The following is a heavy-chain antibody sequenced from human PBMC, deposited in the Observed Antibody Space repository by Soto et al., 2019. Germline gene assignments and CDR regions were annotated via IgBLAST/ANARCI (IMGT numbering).Heavy chain of an antibody. CDR1: GGSISSSSYY. J-gene: IGHJ4*02. CDR2: IYYSGST. Sequence: SETLSLTCTVSGGSISSSSYYWGWIRQPPGKGLEWIGSIYYSGSTYYNPSLKSRVTISVDTSKNQFSLKLSSVTAADTAVYYCARRRRNWSVYYFDYWGQGTLVTVSS. V-gene: IGHV4-39*01. CDR3: ARRRRNWSVYYFDY.